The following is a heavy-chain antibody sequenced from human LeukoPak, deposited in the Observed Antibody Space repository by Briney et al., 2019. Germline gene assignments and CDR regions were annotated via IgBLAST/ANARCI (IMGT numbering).Heavy chain of an antibody. V-gene: IGHV1-69*13. CDR1: GGTFSSYA. D-gene: IGHD3-10*01. Sequence: WASVKVSCKASGGTFSSYAISWVRQAPGQGLEWMGGIIPIFGTTNYAQKFQGRLTITADESTSIAYMELSSLRSEDTAVYYCARDVKLDYYYYMDVWGKGTTVTVPS. CDR2: IIPIFGTT. J-gene: IGHJ6*03. CDR3: ARDVKLDYYYYMDV.